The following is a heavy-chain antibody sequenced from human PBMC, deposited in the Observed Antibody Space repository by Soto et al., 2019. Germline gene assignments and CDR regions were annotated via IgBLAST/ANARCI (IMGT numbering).Heavy chain of an antibody. Sequence: SVKVSCKASGGTFSSYAISWVRQAPGQGLEWMGGIIPIFGTANYAQKFQGRVTITADESTSTAYMELSSLRSEDTAVYYCARSYVAAAGSFDPWGQGTLVTVSS. CDR1: GGTFSSYA. V-gene: IGHV1-69*13. D-gene: IGHD6-13*01. CDR3: ARSYVAAAGSFDP. J-gene: IGHJ5*02. CDR2: IIPIFGTA.